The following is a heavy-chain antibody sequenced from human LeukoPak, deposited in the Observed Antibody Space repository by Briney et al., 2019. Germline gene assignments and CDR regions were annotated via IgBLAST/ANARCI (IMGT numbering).Heavy chain of an antibody. CDR3: ARESLPHYHDSSGYSPAAFDI. V-gene: IGHV3-48*03. CDR1: GFTFSSYE. CDR2: ISSSGSTI. J-gene: IGHJ3*02. D-gene: IGHD3-22*01. Sequence: GGSLRLSCAASGFTFSSYEMNWVRQAPGKGLEWVSYISSSGSTIYYADSVKGRFTISRDNAKNSLYLQMNSLRAEDTAVYYCARESLPHYHDSSGYSPAAFDIWGQGTMVTVSS.